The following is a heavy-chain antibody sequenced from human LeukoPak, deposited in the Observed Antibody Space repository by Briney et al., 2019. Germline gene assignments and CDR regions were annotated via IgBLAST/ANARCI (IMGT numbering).Heavy chain of an antibody. V-gene: IGHV3-23*01. CDR3: AKDLYDSSGYWFDY. Sequence: PGGSLRLSCAASGFTFSSYALSWVRQAPGKGLEWVSGISGSGGSTYYADSVKGRFTISRDNSKNTLYLQMNSLRAEDTAVYYCAKDLYDSSGYWFDYWGQGTLVTVSS. J-gene: IGHJ4*02. D-gene: IGHD3-22*01. CDR1: GFTFSSYA. CDR2: ISGSGGST.